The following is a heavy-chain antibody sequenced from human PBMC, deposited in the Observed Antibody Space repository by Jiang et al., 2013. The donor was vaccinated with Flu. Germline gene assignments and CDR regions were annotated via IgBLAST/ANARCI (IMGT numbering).Heavy chain of an antibody. CDR2: ISYDGSNK. J-gene: IGHJ2*01. Sequence: GVVQPGRSLRLSCAASGFTFSSYGMHWVRQAPGKGLEWVAVISYDGSNKYYADSVKGRFTISRDNSKNTLYLQMNSLRAEDTAVYYCAKDSGSSGYYYVDWYFDLWGRGTLVTVSS. CDR3: AKDSGSSGYYYVDWYFDL. CDR1: GFTFSSYG. V-gene: IGHV3-30*18. D-gene: IGHD3-22*01.